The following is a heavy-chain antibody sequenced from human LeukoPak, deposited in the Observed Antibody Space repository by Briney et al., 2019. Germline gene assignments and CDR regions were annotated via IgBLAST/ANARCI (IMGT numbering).Heavy chain of an antibody. D-gene: IGHD6-13*01. J-gene: IGHJ5*02. CDR2: ISSSSSYI. CDR1: GFTFSSYS. V-gene: IGHV3-21*01. Sequence: GGSLRLSCAASGFTFSSYSMNWVRQAPGKGLGWVSSISSSSSYIYYADSVKGRFTISRDNAKNSLYLQMNSLRAEETAVYYCAREGLEAAALRGASNWFDPWGKGTLVTVSS. CDR3: AREGLEAAALRGASNWFDP.